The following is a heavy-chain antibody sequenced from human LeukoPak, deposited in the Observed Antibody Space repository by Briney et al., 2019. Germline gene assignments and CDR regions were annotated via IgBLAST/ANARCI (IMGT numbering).Heavy chain of an antibody. J-gene: IGHJ4*02. CDR2: ISAYNGNT. CDR3: ARVGTYYGSGSYFI. V-gene: IGHV1-18*01. Sequence: ASVKVSCKASGYTFTSYGISWVRQAPGQGLEWMGWISAYNGNTNYAQKLQGRVTMTTDTSTSTAYMELRSLRSDDTAVYYCARVGTYYGSGSYFIWGQGTLVTVSS. CDR1: GYTFTSYG. D-gene: IGHD3-10*01.